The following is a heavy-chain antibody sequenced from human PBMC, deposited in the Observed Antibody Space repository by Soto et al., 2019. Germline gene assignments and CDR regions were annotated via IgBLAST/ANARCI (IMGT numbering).Heavy chain of an antibody. D-gene: IGHD6-19*01. CDR2: ISTSGATR. V-gene: IGHV3-48*02. CDR3: ARFFGSGFDY. CDR1: GFTFSTDT. J-gene: IGHJ4*02. Sequence: GGSLRLSCVASGFTFSTDTMNWVRQAPGKGLEWVAHISTSGATRYYADSVKGRFTISRDNAKTSLYLQMDSLRNEDTAVYYSARFFGSGFDYWGQGTLVTVSS.